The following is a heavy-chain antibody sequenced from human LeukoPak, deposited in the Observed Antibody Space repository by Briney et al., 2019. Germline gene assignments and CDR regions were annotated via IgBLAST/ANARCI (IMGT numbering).Heavy chain of an antibody. Sequence: GGSLRLSCEASGFTFTSYWMSWVRQAPGKGLEWVANIKPDGSEKYYVDSVKGRFTISRDNAKNSLYLQMNSLRAEDTAVYYCARDQPGATFFVYWGQGTLVTVSS. CDR3: ARDQPGATFFVY. V-gene: IGHV3-7*01. CDR1: GFTFTSYW. J-gene: IGHJ4*02. CDR2: IKPDGSEK. D-gene: IGHD1-26*01.